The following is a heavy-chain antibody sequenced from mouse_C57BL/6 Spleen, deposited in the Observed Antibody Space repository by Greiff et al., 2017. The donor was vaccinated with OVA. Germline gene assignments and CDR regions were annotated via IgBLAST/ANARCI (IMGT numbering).Heavy chain of an antibody. D-gene: IGHD2-3*01. CDR1: GYTFTSYW. Sequence: VKLQQPGAELVKPGASVKMSCKASGYTFTSYWITWVKQRPGQGLEWIGDIYPGSGSTNYNEKFKSKATLTVDTSSSTAYMQLSSLTSEDSAVDYCARDYDGYYYAMDDWGQGTSVTVSS. V-gene: IGHV1-55*01. CDR2: IYPGSGST. CDR3: ARDYDGYYYAMDD. J-gene: IGHJ4*01.